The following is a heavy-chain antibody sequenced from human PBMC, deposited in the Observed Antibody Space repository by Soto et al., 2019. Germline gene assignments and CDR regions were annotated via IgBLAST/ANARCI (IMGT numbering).Heavy chain of an antibody. V-gene: IGHV1-69*01. CDR3: AKDPGYSSGWISAS. Sequence: QVQLVQSGAEVKKPGSSVKVSCKSSGDTFSNYAISWVRQAPGQGLEWMGGIIPMFATANYAQKFQGRVTITADESTTTVYMEVSSLRPDDTAVYYCAKDPGYSSGWISASWGQGTLVTVSS. J-gene: IGHJ5*02. CDR1: GDTFSNYA. CDR2: IIPMFATA. D-gene: IGHD6-19*01.